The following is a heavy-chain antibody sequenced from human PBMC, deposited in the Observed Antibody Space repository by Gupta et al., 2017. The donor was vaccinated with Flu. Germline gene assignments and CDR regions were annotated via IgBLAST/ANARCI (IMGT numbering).Heavy chain of an antibody. CDR1: ISSYY. CDR3: ARRPGSTSVNWFDP. D-gene: IGHD2-2*01. CDR2: IYYSGST. J-gene: IGHJ5*02. V-gene: IGHV4-59*08. Sequence: ISSYYWSWIRQPPGKGLEWIGYIYYSGSTNYNPSLKSRVTISVDTSKNQFSLKLSSVTAADTAVYYCARRPGSTSVNWFDPWGQGTLVTVSS.